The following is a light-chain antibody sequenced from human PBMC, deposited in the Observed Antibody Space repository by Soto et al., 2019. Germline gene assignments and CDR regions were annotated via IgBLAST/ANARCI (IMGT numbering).Light chain of an antibody. CDR1: QNVLYNSNNKNY. CDR2: WAS. CDR3: QQYYSTPIT. V-gene: IGKV4-1*01. J-gene: IGKJ5*01. Sequence: DIVMTQSPDSLAVSLGERATINCKSSQNVLYNSNNKNYLAWYQQKPGQPPKLLIYWASTRESGVPDRFSGSGSGTDFTLTISSLQAEDVAVYYCQQYYSTPITFGQGTRLEIK.